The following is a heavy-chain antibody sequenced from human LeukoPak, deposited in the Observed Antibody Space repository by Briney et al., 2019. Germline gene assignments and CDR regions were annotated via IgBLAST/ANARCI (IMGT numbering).Heavy chain of an antibody. D-gene: IGHD6-13*01. J-gene: IGHJ4*02. CDR3: ARDEDPLGIAAAPHL. CDR1: GYTFTSYA. Sequence: ASVKVSCKASGYTFTSYAMHWVRQAPGQRLEWMGWINAGNGNTKYSQKFQGRVTITRDTSASAAYMELSSLRSEDTAVYYCARDEDPLGIAAAPHLWGQGTLVTVSS. CDR2: INAGNGNT. V-gene: IGHV1-3*01.